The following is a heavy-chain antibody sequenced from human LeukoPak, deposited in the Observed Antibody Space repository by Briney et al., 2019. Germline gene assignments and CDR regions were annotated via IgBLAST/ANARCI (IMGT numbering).Heavy chain of an antibody. CDR1: GFTFDRFG. CDR2: ISFHGSQE. Sequence: PGGSLRLSCAASGFTFDRFGMHWVRQAPGKGLEWVAVISFHGSQEDYADSVKGRFTISRDNAKNSLYLQMNSLRAEDTAVYYCARDLITMIVVVGDDAFDIWGQGTMVTVSS. D-gene: IGHD3-22*01. CDR3: ARDLITMIVVVGDDAFDI. V-gene: IGHV3-33*08. J-gene: IGHJ3*02.